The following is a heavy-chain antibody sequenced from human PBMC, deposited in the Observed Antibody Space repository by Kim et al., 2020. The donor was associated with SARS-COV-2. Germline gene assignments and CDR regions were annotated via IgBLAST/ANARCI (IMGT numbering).Heavy chain of an antibody. V-gene: IGHV3-23*01. CDR3: AKVEPYKTNSNYFYYFYMDV. CDR1: GFSFSSNA. Sequence: GGSLRLSCAASGFSFSSNAMTWVRQAPGKGLEWVSHTSGSGSRTYYADSVKGRFTISRDNSKNTLYLQMNSLSAEDTAVYYCAKVEPYKTNSNYFYYFYMDVWGNGTTVTVSS. D-gene: IGHD4-4*01. CDR2: TSGSGSRT. J-gene: IGHJ6*03.